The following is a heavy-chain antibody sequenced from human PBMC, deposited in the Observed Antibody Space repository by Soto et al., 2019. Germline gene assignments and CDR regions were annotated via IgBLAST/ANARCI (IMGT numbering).Heavy chain of an antibody. D-gene: IGHD2-21*02. CDR3: AGVYYGGDSVNNF. V-gene: IGHV3-30-3*01. CDR1: GFSFSSYV. J-gene: IGHJ4*02. CDR2: TSYDGNNR. Sequence: ESGGGVVQPGRSLRLSCAGSGFSFSSYVLSWVRQAPGRGLEWVAATSYDGNNRYYADSVKGRLIISRDNSKNTLDLEMETPRPEDTAVYYCAGVYYGGDSVNNFWGQGTPVTVSS.